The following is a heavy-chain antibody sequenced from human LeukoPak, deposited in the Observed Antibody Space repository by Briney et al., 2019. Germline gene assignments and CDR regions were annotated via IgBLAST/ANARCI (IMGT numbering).Heavy chain of an antibody. D-gene: IGHD6-13*01. Sequence: GGSRRLSCAASGFTFSCYSMNGVRQAPGKGLEWVSYISSSSSTIYYADSVKGRFTISRDNAKYSLYLQMNSLRAEDTAVYYCARDARIAAAGTLDYWGQGTLVTVSS. CDR1: GFTFSCYS. J-gene: IGHJ4*02. V-gene: IGHV3-48*01. CDR2: ISSSSSTI. CDR3: ARDARIAAAGTLDY.